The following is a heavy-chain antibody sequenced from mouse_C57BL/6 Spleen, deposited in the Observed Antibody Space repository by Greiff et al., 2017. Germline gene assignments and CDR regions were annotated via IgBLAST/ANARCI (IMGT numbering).Heavy chain of an antibody. V-gene: IGHV1-9*01. CDR2: ILPGSGST. CDR3: AGGGYLYGYDLNY. D-gene: IGHD2-2*01. J-gene: IGHJ2*01. Sequence: QVQLQQSGAELMKPGASVKLSCKATGYTFTGYWIEWVKQRPGHGLEWIGEILPGSGSTNYNEKFKGKATFTADTSSNTAYLQRSSLTTEDSAIDYCAGGGYLYGYDLNYWGQGTTLTVSS. CDR1: GYTFTGYW.